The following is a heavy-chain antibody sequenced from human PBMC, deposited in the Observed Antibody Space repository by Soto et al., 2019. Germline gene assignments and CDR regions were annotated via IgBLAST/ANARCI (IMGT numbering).Heavy chain of an antibody. V-gene: IGHV4-59*01. Sequence: QVQLQESGPGLVKSSETLSLTCTVSGDSINTYYWSWIRQSPGKGLEWIGNIYSTGSTTYNPSLMSRVTISADTSKNQFSLSLFSVTDADTAVYYCAGRFCGGRYCHNPRYWYFDLWGRGTLVTVSS. D-gene: IGHD2-21*01. CDR1: GDSINTYY. CDR3: AGRFCGGRYCHNPRYWYFDL. CDR2: IYSTGST. J-gene: IGHJ2*01.